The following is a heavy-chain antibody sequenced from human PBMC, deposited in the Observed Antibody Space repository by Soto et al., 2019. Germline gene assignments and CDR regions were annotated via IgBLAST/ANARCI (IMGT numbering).Heavy chain of an antibody. D-gene: IGHD1-26*01. J-gene: IGHJ4*02. CDR2: IIPIFVTA. Sequence: SSVNVSCKASVCSFSSYAVSRVRQAPGQGLEWMGGIIPIFVTANYAQKFQGRVTITADESTSTAYMELSSLRSEDMVVYYCARDLNGTQPLDYWGQGTLVTVSS. CDR1: VCSFSSYA. CDR3: ARDLNGTQPLDY. V-gene: IGHV1-69*13.